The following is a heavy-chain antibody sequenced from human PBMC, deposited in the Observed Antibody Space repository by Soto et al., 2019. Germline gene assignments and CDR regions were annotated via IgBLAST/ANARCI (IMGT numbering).Heavy chain of an antibody. J-gene: IGHJ4*02. CDR3: ASGKWSLDY. CDR2: ISNSDYTT. Sequence: LRLSCVASGITLSDNYMTWIRQAPGKGLEWLSYISNSDYTTYYADSVKGRFTISRDNAKNSLYLQLNGLRVEDTAVYYCASGKWSLDYWGQGILVTVSS. CDR1: GITLSDNY. V-gene: IGHV3-11*01. D-gene: IGHD2-8*01.